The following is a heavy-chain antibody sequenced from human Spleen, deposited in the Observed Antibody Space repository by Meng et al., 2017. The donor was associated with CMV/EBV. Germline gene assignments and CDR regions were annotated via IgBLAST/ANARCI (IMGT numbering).Heavy chain of an antibody. CDR3: AKDGGYYDSSV. V-gene: IGHV3-30*02. CDR1: GFTFSSYA. CDR2: IHYDGTTK. D-gene: IGHD3-22*01. Sequence: HGQLVESGGGVVQPGRSLRLSCAASGFTFSSYAMPWVRQAPGKGLEWVAFIHYDGTTKYYADSVKGRFTISRDNSKNTLYLQMNSLRAEDTAVYYCAKDGGYYDSSVWGQGTLVTVSS. J-gene: IGHJ4*02.